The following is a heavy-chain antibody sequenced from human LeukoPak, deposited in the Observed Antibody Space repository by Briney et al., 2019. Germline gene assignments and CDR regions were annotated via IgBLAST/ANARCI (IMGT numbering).Heavy chain of an antibody. D-gene: IGHD6-19*01. V-gene: IGHV3-74*01. CDR1: GFTFSRYW. CDR2: INSDGSST. J-gene: IGHJ4*02. CDR3: AADPDISGWSTFDY. Sequence: GGSLRLSCAASGFTFSRYWMHWVRQAPGKGLVWVSRINSDGSSTTYADSVKGRFTISRDNAKNTLYLQMNSLRAEDTAVYYCAADPDISGWSTFDYWGQGTLVTVSS.